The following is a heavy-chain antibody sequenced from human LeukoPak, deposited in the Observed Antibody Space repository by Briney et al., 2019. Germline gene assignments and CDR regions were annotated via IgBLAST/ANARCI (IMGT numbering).Heavy chain of an antibody. CDR2: IWYDGSDE. Sequence: PRGSLRLSCAASKFIFSDYGMYWVRQAPGKGLEWVAFIWYDGSDEYYADSVKGRFTISRDNSENTLYLQMNSLTAEDTAVYYCARHYGGIRPNYYYFYMDLWGKGTTVTVSS. CDR1: KFIFSDYG. V-gene: IGHV3-30*02. J-gene: IGHJ6*03. D-gene: IGHD4-23*01. CDR3: ARHYGGIRPNYYYFYMDL.